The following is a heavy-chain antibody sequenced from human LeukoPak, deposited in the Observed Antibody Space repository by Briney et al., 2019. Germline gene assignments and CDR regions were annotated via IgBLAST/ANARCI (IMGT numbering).Heavy chain of an antibody. J-gene: IGHJ4*02. V-gene: IGHV1-18*01. D-gene: IGHD3-10*01. CDR1: GYTFTSYG. Sequence: ASVKVSCKAYGYTFTSYGITWVRQAPGQGLEWMGWISAYNGDTNYAQKLQGRVTMTTDTSTSTAYMELRSPRSDDTAVYYCARDSGRLGMVRCDYWGQGTQVIVSS. CDR3: ARDSGRLGMVRCDY. CDR2: ISAYNGDT.